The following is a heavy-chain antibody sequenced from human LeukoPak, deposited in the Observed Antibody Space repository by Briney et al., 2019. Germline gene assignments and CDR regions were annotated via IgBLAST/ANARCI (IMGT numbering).Heavy chain of an antibody. CDR1: GFTFSSSA. J-gene: IGHJ4*02. V-gene: IGHV3-23*01. Sequence: PGGSLRLSCAASGFTFSSSAMSWVRQVPGKGLEWVSGISSSGGSTNYADSVRGRFTISRDNSKNTLYVQMNSLRAEDTAVYYCAKEAIFGVGHSDYWGQGTLVTVSS. D-gene: IGHD3-3*01. CDR2: ISSSGGST. CDR3: AKEAIFGVGHSDY.